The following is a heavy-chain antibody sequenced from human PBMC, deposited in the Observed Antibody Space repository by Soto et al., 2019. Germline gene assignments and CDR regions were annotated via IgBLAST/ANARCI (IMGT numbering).Heavy chain of an antibody. J-gene: IGHJ6*02. CDR2: INTGNGNT. CDR1: GYTFTSYA. D-gene: IGHD2-21*01. CDR3: ARDSDYYYSMDV. V-gene: IGHV1-3*04. Sequence: QVQLVQSGAEVKKPGASVKVSCKASGYTFTSYAMHWVRQAPGQRLEWMGWINTGNGNTKYSQHFQGRVTITRDTSASTDYTELSSLIFEDTAVYYCARDSDYYYSMDVWGQGTTVTVSS.